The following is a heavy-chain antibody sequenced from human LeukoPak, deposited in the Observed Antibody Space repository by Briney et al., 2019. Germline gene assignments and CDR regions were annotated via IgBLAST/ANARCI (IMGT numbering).Heavy chain of an antibody. Sequence: GGSLRLSCTASGFTFGDYLMSWFRQAPGKGLEWIGFISGGTTEYAASVKGRFTISRNDSTSIAYLQMNSLTTEDTAVYYCSRGSGWLSVYWGQGTLVTVSS. CDR3: SRGSGWLSVY. D-gene: IGHD6-19*01. CDR1: GFTFGDYL. CDR2: ISGGTT. J-gene: IGHJ4*02. V-gene: IGHV3-49*03.